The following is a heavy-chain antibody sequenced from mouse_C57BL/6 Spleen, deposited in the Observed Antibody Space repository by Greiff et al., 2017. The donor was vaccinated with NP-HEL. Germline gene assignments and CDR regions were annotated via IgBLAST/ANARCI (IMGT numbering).Heavy chain of an antibody. D-gene: IGHD2-10*02. CDR3: ARSEYGNYGAMDY. J-gene: IGHJ4*01. CDR2: IYPRDGST. V-gene: IGHV1-85*01. CDR1: GYTFTSYD. Sequence: VKLVESGPELVKPGASVKLSCKASGYTFTSYDINWVKQRPGQGLEWIGWIYPRDGSTKYNEKFKGKSTFTVDTSSSTAYMELHSLTSEDSAVYFCARSEYGNYGAMDYWGQGTSVTVSS.